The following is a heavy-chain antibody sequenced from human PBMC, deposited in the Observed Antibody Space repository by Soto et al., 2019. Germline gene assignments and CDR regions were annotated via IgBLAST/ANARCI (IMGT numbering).Heavy chain of an antibody. CDR1: GYTFTSYD. J-gene: IGHJ6*03. CDR2: MNPNSGNT. D-gene: IGHD3-3*01. CDR3: ARGRVLEWSDYMGV. Sequence: QVPLVQSGAEVKKPGASVKVPCKASGYTFTSYDINWVRQATGQGLEWMGWMNPNSGNTGYAQKFQGRVTMTRNTSISTAYMVLSSLSCQDTAVYYCARGRVLEWSDYMGVWGKGTTVTVSS. V-gene: IGHV1-8*01.